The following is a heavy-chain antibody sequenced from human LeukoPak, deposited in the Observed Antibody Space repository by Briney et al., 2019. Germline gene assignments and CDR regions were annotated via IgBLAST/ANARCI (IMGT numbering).Heavy chain of an antibody. V-gene: IGHV4-39*01. D-gene: IGHD6-13*01. J-gene: IGHJ4*02. CDR3: ARHSSAAAGHGIEY. CDR2: IYYSGST. Sequence: SETLSLTCTVSGGSISSSSYSWGWIRQPPGKGLEWIGSIYYSGSTYYNPSLKSRVTISVDTSKNQFSVKLSSVTAADTAVYYCARHSSAAAGHGIEYWGQGTLVTVSS. CDR1: GGSISSSSYS.